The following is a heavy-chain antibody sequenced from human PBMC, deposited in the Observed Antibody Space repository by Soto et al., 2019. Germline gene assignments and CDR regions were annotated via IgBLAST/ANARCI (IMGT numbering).Heavy chain of an antibody. D-gene: IGHD6-13*01. Sequence: EVQLLESGGGLVQPGGSLRLSCAASGFTFSSYAMSWVRQAPGKGLEWVSAISGSGGSTYYADSVKGRFTISRDNSKNSLYLQMNSLRADDTAVYYCAKTRTYSSSWYFKYYFDYWGQGTLVTVSS. CDR3: AKTRTYSSSWYFKYYFDY. CDR2: ISGSGGST. CDR1: GFTFSSYA. J-gene: IGHJ4*02. V-gene: IGHV3-23*01.